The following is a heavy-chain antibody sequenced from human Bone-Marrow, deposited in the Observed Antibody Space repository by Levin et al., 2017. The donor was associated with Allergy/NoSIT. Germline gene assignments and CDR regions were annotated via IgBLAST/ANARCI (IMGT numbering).Heavy chain of an antibody. CDR2: ISETGIT. V-gene: IGHV4-59*08. D-gene: IGHD5-24*01. Sequence: SETLSLTCTVSGGSISGFYWSWIRLPPGKALEWIGYISETGITNYTPSLRGRITISVDKSKNQLSLKLRSVTAADTAVYFCARHRVEMSTMYYFDNWGQGSLVTVSS. J-gene: IGHJ4*02. CDR1: GGSISGFY. CDR3: ARHRVEMSTMYYFDN.